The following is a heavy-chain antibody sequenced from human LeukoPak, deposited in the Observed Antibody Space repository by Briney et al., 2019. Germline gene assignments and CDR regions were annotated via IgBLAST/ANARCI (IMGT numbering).Heavy chain of an antibody. V-gene: IGHV4-4*07. CDR2: IYTSGST. J-gene: IGHJ6*03. CDR3: AREGGAAAGYYYHYYYMEV. Sequence: SETLSLTCTVSGGSISSYYWSWIRQPAGKGLEWIGRIYTSGSTNYNPSLKSRVTMSVDTSKNQFSLKLSSVTAADTAVYYCAREGGAAAGYYYHYYYMEVWGKGTTVTVSS. D-gene: IGHD6-13*01. CDR1: GGSISSYY.